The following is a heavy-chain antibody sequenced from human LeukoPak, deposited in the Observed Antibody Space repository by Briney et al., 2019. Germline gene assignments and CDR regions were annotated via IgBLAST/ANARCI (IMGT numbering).Heavy chain of an antibody. J-gene: IGHJ6*03. D-gene: IGHD3-16*01. CDR2: IYYSGST. CDR1: GESISGFY. V-gene: IGHV4-59*01. Sequence: KASETLSLTCTVSGESISGFYWTWIRQPPGKGLEWIGYIYYSGSTNYKSSLKSRVTISVDTSKNQFSLKLSSVTAADTAVYYCARETSQKGAHYMDVWGKGTTVTISS. CDR3: ARETSQKGAHYMDV.